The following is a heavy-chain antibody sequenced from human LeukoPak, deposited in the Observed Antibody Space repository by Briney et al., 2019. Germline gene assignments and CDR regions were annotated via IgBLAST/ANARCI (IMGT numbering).Heavy chain of an antibody. CDR3: ARDDFWSGYMLAFDI. CDR1: GFTFSSYG. V-gene: IGHV3-30*03. J-gene: IGHJ3*02. D-gene: IGHD3-3*01. CDR2: ISYDGSNK. Sequence: GRSLRLSCAASGFTFSSYGMHWVRQAPGKGLEWVAVISYDGSNKYYADSVKGRFTISRDNSKNTLYLQMNSLRAEDTAVYYCARDDFWSGYMLAFDIWGQGTMVTVSS.